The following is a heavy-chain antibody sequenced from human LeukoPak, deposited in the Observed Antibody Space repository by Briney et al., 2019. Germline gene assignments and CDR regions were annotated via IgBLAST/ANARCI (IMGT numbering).Heavy chain of an antibody. CDR1: GYTFTSYG. D-gene: IGHD3-22*01. Sequence: ASVKVSCKASGYTFTSYGISWVRQAPGQGLEWMGIINPSGGSTSYAQKFQGRVTMTRDTSTSTVYMELSSLRSEDTAVYYCASGARYYYDSSGYYEDYWGQGTLVTVSS. CDR2: INPSGGST. V-gene: IGHV1-46*01. CDR3: ASGARYYYDSSGYYEDY. J-gene: IGHJ4*02.